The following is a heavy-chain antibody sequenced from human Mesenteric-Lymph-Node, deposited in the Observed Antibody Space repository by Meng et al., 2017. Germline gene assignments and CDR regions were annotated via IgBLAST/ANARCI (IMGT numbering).Heavy chain of an antibody. V-gene: IGHV3-23*01. CDR1: GFTFSTYA. Sequence: GGSLRLSCAASGFTFSTYAMSWVRQAPGKGLEWVSAISGSGGSTYYADSVKGRFTISRDNSKNTLYLQMNSLRAEDTAVYYCARAGDYYDSSGRQGFDPWGQGTLVTVSS. D-gene: IGHD3-22*01. CDR3: ARAGDYYDSSGRQGFDP. CDR2: ISGSGGST. J-gene: IGHJ5*02.